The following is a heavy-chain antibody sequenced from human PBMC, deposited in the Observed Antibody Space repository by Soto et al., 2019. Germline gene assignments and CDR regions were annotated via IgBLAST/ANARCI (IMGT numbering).Heavy chain of an antibody. V-gene: IGHV4-4*02. D-gene: IGHD3-16*02. CDR2: IYHSGST. CDR3: ARDVLMITFGGVIANNWFDP. Sequence: SETLSLTCAVSGGSISSSNWWSWVRQPPGKGLEWIGEIYHSGSTNYNPSLKSRVTISVDKSKNQFSLKLSSVTAADTAVYYCARDVLMITFGGVIANNWFDPWGQGTLVTVSS. J-gene: IGHJ5*02. CDR1: GGSISSSNW.